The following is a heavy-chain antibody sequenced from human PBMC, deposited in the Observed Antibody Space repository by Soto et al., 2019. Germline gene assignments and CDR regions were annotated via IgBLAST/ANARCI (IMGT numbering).Heavy chain of an antibody. D-gene: IGHD6-19*01. CDR3: ARSPPAGYSSGWYDY. CDR2: INHSGRT. J-gene: IGHJ4*02. Sequence: QVQLQQRGAGLLKPSETLSLTCAVYGGSFSGYYWSWIRQPPGKGLEWIGEINHSGRTNYNPSLKRRVTRSVDTSKNQFSLKLSSVTAADTAVYYCARSPPAGYSSGWYDYWGQGTLVTVSS. V-gene: IGHV4-34*01. CDR1: GGSFSGYY.